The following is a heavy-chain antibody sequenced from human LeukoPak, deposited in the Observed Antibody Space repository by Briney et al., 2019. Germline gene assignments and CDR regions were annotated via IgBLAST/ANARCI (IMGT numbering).Heavy chain of an antibody. V-gene: IGHV3-30-3*01. CDR3: ARGAPTVTYPRIYYYYGMDV. D-gene: IGHD4-17*01. CDR1: GFTFSSYA. J-gene: IGHJ6*02. CDR2: ISYDGSNK. Sequence: GGSLRLPCAASGFTFSSYAMHWVRQAPGKGLEWVAVISYDGSNKYYADSVKGRFTISRDNSKNTLYLQMNSLRAEDTAVYYCARGAPTVTYPRIYYYYGMDVWGQGTTVTVSS.